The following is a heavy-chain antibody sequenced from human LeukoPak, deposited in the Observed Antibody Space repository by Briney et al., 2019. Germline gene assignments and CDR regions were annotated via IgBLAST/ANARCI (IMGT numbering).Heavy chain of an antibody. J-gene: IGHJ4*02. D-gene: IGHD3-16*01. CDR3: PTCRGEWVLDF. V-gene: IGHV3-15*01. CDR1: GFTFTIVL. CDR2: ILSISGGGTS. Sequence: PGGSLRLSCTASGFTFTIVLMSWGRQAPGEGLEWVGRILSISGGGTSDYPAPVKGRFTISRDDSKTRLYMQMNSLKTKDPAVYNCPTCRGEWVLDFRGQGSLVTVSS.